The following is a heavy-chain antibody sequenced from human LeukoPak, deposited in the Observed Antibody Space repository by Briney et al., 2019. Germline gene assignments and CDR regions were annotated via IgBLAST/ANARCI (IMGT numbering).Heavy chain of an antibody. CDR1: GFSFSFFA. CDR2: IRSKAYGGTT. J-gene: IGHJ1*01. CDR3: TRAYCGGDCYFQH. Sequence: PGGSLRLSCAASGFSFSFFAMTWVRQAPGKGLEWVVFIRSKAYGGTTEYAASVKGRFTISRDDSKSIAYLQMNSLNTEDTAVYYCTRAYCGGDCYFQHWGQGTLVTVSS. V-gene: IGHV3-49*04. D-gene: IGHD2-21*02.